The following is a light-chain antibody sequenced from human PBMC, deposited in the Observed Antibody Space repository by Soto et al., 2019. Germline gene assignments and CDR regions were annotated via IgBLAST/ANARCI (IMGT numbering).Light chain of an antibody. CDR1: QSISSW. J-gene: IGKJ1*01. Sequence: DIQMTQSPSTLSASVGDRVTTTCRASQSISSWLAWYQQKPGKAPKLPIYDASSLESGVPSRFSGSGSGTEFTLTISSLQPDDFATYYCQQYNSYPWTFGQGTKVDIK. CDR3: QQYNSYPWT. CDR2: DAS. V-gene: IGKV1-5*01.